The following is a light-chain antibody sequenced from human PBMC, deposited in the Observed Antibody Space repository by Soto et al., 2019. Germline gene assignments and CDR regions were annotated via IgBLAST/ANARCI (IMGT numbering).Light chain of an antibody. CDR2: AAS. Sequence: DIQMTQSPSSLSASVGDRVTITCRASQSISSYLNWYQQKPGTAPKLLIYAASSLQSGVPSRFSSRGSWTDFTLTISSLQPEDVATYCCQQSYTTPPRTFGGGTKVEIK. CDR3: QQSYTTPPRT. CDR1: QSISSY. J-gene: IGKJ4*01. V-gene: IGKV1-39*01.